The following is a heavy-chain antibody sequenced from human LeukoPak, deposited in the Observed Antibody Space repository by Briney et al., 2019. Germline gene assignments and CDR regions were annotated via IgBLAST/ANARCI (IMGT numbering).Heavy chain of an antibody. CDR3: ARGRRPSGYYYYMDV. Sequence: PSQTLSLTCTVSGGSISSGGYYWSWIRQHPGKGLEWIGYIYYSGSTYYNPSLKSRVTISVDTSKNQFSLKLSSVTAADTAVYYCARGRRPSGYYYYMDVWGKGTTVTVSS. CDR2: IYYSGST. CDR1: GGSISSGGYY. V-gene: IGHV4-31*03. J-gene: IGHJ6*03. D-gene: IGHD1-26*01.